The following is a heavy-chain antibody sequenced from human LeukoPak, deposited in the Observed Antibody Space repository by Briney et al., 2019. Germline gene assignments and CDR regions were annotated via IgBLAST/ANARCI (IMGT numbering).Heavy chain of an antibody. J-gene: IGHJ1*01. CDR2: MLTAGTT. V-gene: IGHV3-53*01. CDR3: AREGYSSGWFRL. Sequence: PGGSLRLSCAASEFIFSSYYMSWVRQAPGQGLEWVSVMLTAGTTYYADSVKGRFTISRDDSKNMVYLQMNSLRAEDTAVYFCAREGYSSGWFRLWGQGTLVTVSS. CDR1: EFIFSSYY. D-gene: IGHD6-19*01.